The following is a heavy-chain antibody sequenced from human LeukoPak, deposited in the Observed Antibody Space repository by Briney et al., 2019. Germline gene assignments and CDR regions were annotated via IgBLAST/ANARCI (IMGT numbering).Heavy chain of an antibody. V-gene: IGHV3-21*01. J-gene: IGHJ4*02. CDR2: ISSISSYI. D-gene: IGHD3-22*01. CDR1: GFTFSSYS. Sequence: GGSLRLSCAASGFTFSSYSMNWVRQAPGKGLEWVSSISSISSYIYYADSVKGRFTISRDNAKNSLYLQMNSLRAEDTAVYYCARDIGYYDSLLDYWGQGNLVTVSS. CDR3: ARDIGYYDSLLDY.